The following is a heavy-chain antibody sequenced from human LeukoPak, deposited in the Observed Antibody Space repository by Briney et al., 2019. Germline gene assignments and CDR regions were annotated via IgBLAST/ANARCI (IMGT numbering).Heavy chain of an antibody. J-gene: IGHJ4*02. CDR1: GFTFSSYG. CDR3: AKGPRDFWGPFDY. D-gene: IGHD3-3*01. CDR2: ISYDGSNK. Sequence: PGGSLRLSCAASGFTFSSYGMHWVRQAPGKGLEWVAVISYDGSNKYCADSVKGRFTISRDNSENTLYLQMNSLRAEDTAVYYCAKGPRDFWGPFDYWGQGTLVTVSS. V-gene: IGHV3-30*18.